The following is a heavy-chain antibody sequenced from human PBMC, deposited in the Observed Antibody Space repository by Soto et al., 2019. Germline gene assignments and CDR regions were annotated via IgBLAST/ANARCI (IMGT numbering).Heavy chain of an antibody. Sequence: QVQLQQWGAGPLRPLETLSLTCGVSGGSFSGYYWAWIRQSPGKGLEWIGEINDRGPINYNPSLKSRVSISVDTSKNHYSRNLRSVPAADTAVYYCARESHDILTGPPWVWYFDLWGRGTLVTVSS. CDR2: INDRGPI. V-gene: IGHV4-34*01. CDR3: ARESHDILTGPPWVWYFDL. CDR1: GGSFSGYY. D-gene: IGHD3-9*01. J-gene: IGHJ2*01.